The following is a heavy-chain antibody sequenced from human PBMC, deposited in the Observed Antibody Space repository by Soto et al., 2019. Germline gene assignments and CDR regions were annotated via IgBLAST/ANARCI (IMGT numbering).Heavy chain of an antibody. Sequence: GGSLRLSCAASGFTFSSYAMSWVRQAPGKGLEWVSAISGSGGSTYYADSVKGRFTISRDNSKNTLYLQMNSLRAEDTAVYYCAKDRGYDFWSIDFDYWGQGTLVTVSS. CDR2: ISGSGGST. J-gene: IGHJ4*02. V-gene: IGHV3-23*01. CDR1: GFTFSSYA. D-gene: IGHD3-3*01. CDR3: AKDRGYDFWSIDFDY.